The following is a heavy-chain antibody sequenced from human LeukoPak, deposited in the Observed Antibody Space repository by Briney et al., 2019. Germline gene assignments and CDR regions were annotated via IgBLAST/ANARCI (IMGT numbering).Heavy chain of an antibody. CDR1: GGTFSSYA. CDR3: ARGGPNIAVAAYGDY. Sequence: GASVKVSCKACGGTFSSYAISWVRQAPGQGLEWMGGIIPIFGTANYAQKFQGRVTITTDESTSTAYMELSSLRSEDTAVYYCARGGPNIAVAAYGDYWGQGTLVTVSS. V-gene: IGHV1-69*05. D-gene: IGHD6-19*01. J-gene: IGHJ4*02. CDR2: IIPIFGTA.